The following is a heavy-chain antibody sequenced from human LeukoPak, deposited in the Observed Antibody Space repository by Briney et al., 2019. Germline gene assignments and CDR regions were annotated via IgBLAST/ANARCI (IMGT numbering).Heavy chain of an antibody. CDR1: GYTFTTYG. J-gene: IGHJ4*02. V-gene: IGHV1-2*06. CDR2: INPHSGGT. CDR3: ASGHNVDTSMVAD. Sequence: GASVKVSCKASGYTFTTYGISWVRQAPGQGLQWMGRINPHSGGTNYAQKFQGRVTMTRDTSISTAYMKLGSLRSDDTAVYYCASGHNVDTSMVADWGQGTLVTVSS. D-gene: IGHD5-18*01.